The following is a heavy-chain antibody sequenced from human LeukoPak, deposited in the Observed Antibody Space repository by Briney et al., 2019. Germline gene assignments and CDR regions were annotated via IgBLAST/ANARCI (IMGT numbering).Heavy chain of an antibody. V-gene: IGHV4-59*08. Sequence: PSETLSLTCTVSGGSISSYYWSWIRQPPGKGLEWIGYIYYSGSTNYNPSLKSRVAISVDTSKNQFSLKLSSVTAADTAVYYCARHPYEGRPFDYWGQGTLVTVSS. CDR3: ARHPYEGRPFDY. CDR1: GGSISSYY. CDR2: IYYSGST. D-gene: IGHD3-10*01. J-gene: IGHJ4*02.